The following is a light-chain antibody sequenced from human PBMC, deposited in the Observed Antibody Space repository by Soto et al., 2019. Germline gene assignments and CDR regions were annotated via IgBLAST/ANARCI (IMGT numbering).Light chain of an antibody. CDR3: QQQYSTPLT. CDR1: QSVLYSSNNKNY. CDR2: GAS. Sequence: DIVLTQSPDSLAVSLGERATINCKSSQSVLYSSNNKNYFVWYQQKPGQPPKLLISGASTRESGVPDRFSGSGSGTDFTLTISSLQAEDVAVYYCQQQYSTPLTFGQGTRLEIK. V-gene: IGKV4-1*01. J-gene: IGKJ5*01.